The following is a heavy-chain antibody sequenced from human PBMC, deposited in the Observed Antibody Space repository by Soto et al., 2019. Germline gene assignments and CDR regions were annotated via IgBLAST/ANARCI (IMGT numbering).Heavy chain of an antibody. CDR2: IYYSGST. CDR1: GGSISSSSYY. CDR3: ARTRAVWFDP. J-gene: IGHJ5*02. Sequence: SETLSLTCTVSGGSISSSSYYWGWIRQPPGKGLEWIGSIYYSGSTYYNPSLKSRVTISVDTSKNQFSLKLSSVTAADTAVYYCARTRAVWFDPWGQGTLVTVSS. V-gene: IGHV4-39*01. D-gene: IGHD6-19*01.